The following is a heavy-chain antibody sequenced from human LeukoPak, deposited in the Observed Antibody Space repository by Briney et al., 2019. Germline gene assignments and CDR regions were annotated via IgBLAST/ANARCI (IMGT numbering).Heavy chain of an antibody. CDR3: ASSLLYCSSTSCYSRLYYGMDV. CDR1: GYTFTSYA. CDR2: INAGNGNT. V-gene: IGHV1-3*01. J-gene: IGHJ6*02. D-gene: IGHD2-2*01. Sequence: GASVKVSCKASGYTFTSYAMHWVRQAPGQRLEWMGWINAGNGNTKYSQKFQGRVTITRDTSASTAYMELSSLRSEDTAVSYCASSLLYCSSTSCYSRLYYGMDVWGQGTTVTVSS.